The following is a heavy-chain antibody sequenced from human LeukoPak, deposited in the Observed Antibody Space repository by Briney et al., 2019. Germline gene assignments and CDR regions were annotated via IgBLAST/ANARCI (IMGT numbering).Heavy chain of an antibody. CDR1: RGTFSSYA. Sequence: ASVKVSCKASRGTFSSYAISWVRQAPGQGLEWMGRIIPIFGTANYAQKFQGRVTITTDESTSTAYMELSSLRSEDTAVYYCARDVIVVGHHFDPWGQGTLVTVSS. D-gene: IGHD3-22*01. V-gene: IGHV1-69*05. CDR2: IIPIFGTA. CDR3: ARDVIVVGHHFDP. J-gene: IGHJ5*02.